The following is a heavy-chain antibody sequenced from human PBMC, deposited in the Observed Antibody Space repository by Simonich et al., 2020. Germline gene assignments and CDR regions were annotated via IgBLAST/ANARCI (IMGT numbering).Heavy chain of an antibody. CDR3: ARWIAVAGTGAYGMDV. V-gene: IGHV3-21*01. CDR2: ISSSSSYI. Sequence: EVQLVESGGGLVKPGGSLRLSCAASGFTFSSYSMNWVRQAPGKGLEWVSYISSSSSYIYYADSVKGRFTISRDNAKNSQYRQMNSLRAEDTAVYYCARWIAVAGTGAYGMDVWGQGTTVTVSS. CDR1: GFTFSSYS. J-gene: IGHJ6*02. D-gene: IGHD6-19*01.